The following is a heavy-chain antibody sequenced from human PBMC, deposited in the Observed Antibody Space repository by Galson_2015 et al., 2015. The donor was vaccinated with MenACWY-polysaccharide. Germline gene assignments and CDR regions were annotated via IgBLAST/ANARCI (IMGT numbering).Heavy chain of an antibody. CDR2: MNPNSGNT. J-gene: IGHJ4*02. Sequence: SVKVSCKVSGYKFTSYDINWVRQATGQGLEWMGWMNPNSGNTGYAQKFQGRVTMTSSSAMSTAFMELSSLRSEDTAVYYCARIIARKYTFADSWCQGTLVTVSS. CDR3: ARIIARKYTFADS. V-gene: IGHV1-8*01. CDR1: GYKFTSYD. D-gene: IGHD2-21*01.